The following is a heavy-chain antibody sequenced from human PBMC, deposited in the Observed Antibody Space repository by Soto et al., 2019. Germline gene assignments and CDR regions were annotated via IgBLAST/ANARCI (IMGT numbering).Heavy chain of an antibody. D-gene: IGHD1-20*01. CDR1: GCTVSSYY. V-gene: IGHV1-46*01. CDR2: INPSGGRT. CDR3: ARDRAGITGRNDASDI. J-gene: IGHJ3*02. Sequence: ASVKVSCKASGCTVSSYYMHWVRQAPGQGLEWMGIINPSGGRTSYAQKFQGRVTMTRDTSTSTVYMELSSLRSEDTAVYYCARDRAGITGRNDASDIWGQGTMVTVXS.